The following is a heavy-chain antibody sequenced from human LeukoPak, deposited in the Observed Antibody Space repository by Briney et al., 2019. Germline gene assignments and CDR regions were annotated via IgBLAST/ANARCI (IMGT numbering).Heavy chain of an antibody. D-gene: IGHD3-22*01. CDR1: GYTFTDYY. V-gene: IGHV1-18*04. J-gene: IGHJ4*02. CDR2: ISAYNGNT. Sequence: GASVRVSCKASGYTFTDYYIHWVRQAPGQGLEWMGWISAYNGNTNYAQKLQGRVTMTTDTSTSTAYMELRSLRSDDTAVYYCARDHYDSSGYGAPLPDYWGQGTLVTVSS. CDR3: ARDHYDSSGYGAPLPDY.